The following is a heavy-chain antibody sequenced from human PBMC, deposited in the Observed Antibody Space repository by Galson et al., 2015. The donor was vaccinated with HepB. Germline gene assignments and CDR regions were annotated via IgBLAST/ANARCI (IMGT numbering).Heavy chain of an antibody. CDR3: AKDKSAFTR. D-gene: IGHD2-15*01. Sequence: SLRLSCAASGFTFKNYDMNWVRRAPGKGLEWVASISGGGGGTYYADSVKGRSTIFRDNVKNTLSLHMHSLRAEDTATYYCAKDKSAFTRWGQGTLVTVSS. CDR1: GFTFKNYD. J-gene: IGHJ4*02. CDR2: ISGGGGGT. V-gene: IGHV3-23*01.